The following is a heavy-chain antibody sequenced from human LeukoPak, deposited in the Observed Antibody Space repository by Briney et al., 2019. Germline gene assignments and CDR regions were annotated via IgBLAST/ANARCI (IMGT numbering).Heavy chain of an antibody. Sequence: GGSLRLSCAASGFIFSSYAMSWVRQAPGKGLEWVSAISGSGGSTYYADSVKGRFTISRDNSKNTLYLQMNSLRAEDTAVYYCAKQRRQWLDNWFDPWGQGTLVTVSS. CDR1: GFIFSSYA. CDR2: ISGSGGST. D-gene: IGHD6-19*01. CDR3: AKQRRQWLDNWFDP. J-gene: IGHJ5*02. V-gene: IGHV3-23*01.